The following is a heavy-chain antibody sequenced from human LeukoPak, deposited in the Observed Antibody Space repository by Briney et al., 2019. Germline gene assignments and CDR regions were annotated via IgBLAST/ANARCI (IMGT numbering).Heavy chain of an antibody. D-gene: IGHD6-19*01. J-gene: IGHJ4*02. CDR2: ISSSSSNI. Sequence: GGSLRLSCAASGFDFSTYSIDWVRQAPGKGLEWVSYISSSSSNIYHADSVKGRFTISRDNAKNSLHLQMNSLSAEDTAVYYCAGVGRSGWTVDYWGQGTLVTVSS. CDR3: AGVGRSGWTVDY. V-gene: IGHV3-48*04. CDR1: GFDFSTYS.